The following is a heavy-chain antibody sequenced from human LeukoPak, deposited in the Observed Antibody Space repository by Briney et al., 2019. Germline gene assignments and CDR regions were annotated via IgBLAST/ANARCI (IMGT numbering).Heavy chain of an antibody. V-gene: IGHV3-30*03. CDR1: GFTFSSYG. CDR3: ARNPYRDCSSTSCYPVDY. Sequence: PGGSLRLSCAASGFTFSSYGMHWVRQAPGKGLEWVAVISYDGSNKYYADSVKGRFTISRDNSKNTLYLQMNSLRAEDTAVYYCARNPYRDCSSTSCYPVDYWGQGTLVTVSS. CDR2: ISYDGSNK. J-gene: IGHJ4*02. D-gene: IGHD2-2*01.